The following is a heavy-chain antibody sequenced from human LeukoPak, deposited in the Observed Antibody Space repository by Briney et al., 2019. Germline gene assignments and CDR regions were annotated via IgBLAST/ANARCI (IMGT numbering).Heavy chain of an antibody. CDR2: IIPIFGTA. CDR3: ARDNAAAAGTVWFDP. J-gene: IGHJ5*02. V-gene: IGHV1-69*13. CDR1: GGTFSSYA. D-gene: IGHD6-13*01. Sequence: ASVKVSCKASGGTFSSYAISWVRQAPGQGLEWMGGIIPIFGTANYAQKFQGRVTITADESTSTAYIELSSLRSEDTAVYYCARDNAAAAGTVWFDPWGQGTLVTVSS.